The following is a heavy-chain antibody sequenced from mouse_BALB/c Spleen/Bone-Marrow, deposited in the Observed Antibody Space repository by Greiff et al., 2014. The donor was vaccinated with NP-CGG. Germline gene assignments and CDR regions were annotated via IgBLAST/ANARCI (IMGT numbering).Heavy chain of an antibody. CDR1: GFTFSSYG. CDR2: INSNGGST. J-gene: IGHJ2*03. CDR3: ARVWYFDY. V-gene: IGHV5-6-3*01. Sequence: EVQRVESGGGLVQPGGSLKLSCAASGFTFSSYGMSWVRQTPDKRLELVATINSNGGSTYYPDSVKGRFTISRDNAKNTLYLQMSSLKSEDTAMYYYARVWYFDYWGQGTSLTVSS.